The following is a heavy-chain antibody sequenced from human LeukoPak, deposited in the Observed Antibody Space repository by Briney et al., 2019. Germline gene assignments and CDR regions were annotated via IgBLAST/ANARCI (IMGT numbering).Heavy chain of an antibody. Sequence: GGSLRLSCAASEFTFSSYAMSWVRQAPGKGLEWVSAISGSGGSTYYADSVKGRFTIFRDNSKNTLYLQMNSLRAEDTAVYYCANSHGIVENYFDYWGQGTLVTVSS. CDR3: ANSHGIVENYFDY. V-gene: IGHV3-23*01. J-gene: IGHJ4*02. D-gene: IGHD1-26*01. CDR2: ISGSGGST. CDR1: EFTFSSYA.